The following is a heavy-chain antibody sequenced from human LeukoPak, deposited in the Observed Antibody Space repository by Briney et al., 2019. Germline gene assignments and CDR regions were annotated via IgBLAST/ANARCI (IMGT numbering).Heavy chain of an antibody. CDR1: GYSFSNYW. V-gene: IGHV5-51*04. CDR2: IYPGDSDT. CDR3: TRGIAAAAVTTFDY. J-gene: IGHJ4*02. D-gene: IGHD6-13*01. Sequence: GESLKISCKGSGYSFSNYWIGWVRQMPGRGLEWMGIIYPGDSDTRYSPSFQGQVTISADKPISTAFLQWSSLKASDTAMYYCTRGIAAAAVTTFDYWGQGTLVTVSS.